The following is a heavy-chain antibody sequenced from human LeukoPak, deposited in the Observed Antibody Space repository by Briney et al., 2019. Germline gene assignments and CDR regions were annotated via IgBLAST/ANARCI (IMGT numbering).Heavy chain of an antibody. D-gene: IGHD3-22*01. Sequence: GGSLRLSCAASGFTFSSYAMSWVRQAPGKGLEWVSGISGSGGSTYYADSVKGRFTISRDNAKNTVFLQMNSLRAEDTAVYYCVRDWGYDSSGYWQKYFDTWGQGTLVTVSS. V-gene: IGHV3-23*01. CDR1: GFTFSSYA. CDR3: VRDWGYDSSGYWQKYFDT. CDR2: ISGSGGST. J-gene: IGHJ4*02.